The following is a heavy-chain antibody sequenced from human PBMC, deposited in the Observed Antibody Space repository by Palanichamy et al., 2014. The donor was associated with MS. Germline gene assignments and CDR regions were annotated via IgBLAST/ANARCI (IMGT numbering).Heavy chain of an antibody. CDR2: VSGGGGGT. J-gene: IGHJ6*02. CDR1: GFTFSSYV. V-gene: IGHV3-23*01. CDR3: AKSRAYYYYYGMDV. Sequence: EVQLLESGGGLVQPGGSLRLSCAASGFTFSSYVMSWVRQAPGKGLEWVSGVSGGGGGTYYADSVKGRFTISRDNSKNTLYLQMNSLRAEDTAVYYCAKSRAYYYYYGMDVWGQGTTVTVSS.